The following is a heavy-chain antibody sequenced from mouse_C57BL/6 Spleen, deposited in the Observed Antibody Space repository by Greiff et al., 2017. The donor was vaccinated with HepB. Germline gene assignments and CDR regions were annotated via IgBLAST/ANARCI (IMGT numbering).Heavy chain of an antibody. CDR2: IDPETGGT. Sequence: QVQLQQSGAELVRPGASVTLSCKASGYTFTDYEMHWVKQTPVHGLEWIGAIDPETGGTAYNQKFKGKAILTADKSSSTAYMELRSLTSEDSAVYYCTRDGYWADYWGQGTTLTVSS. D-gene: IGHD2-3*01. J-gene: IGHJ2*01. V-gene: IGHV1-15*01. CDR1: GYTFTDYE. CDR3: TRDGYWADY.